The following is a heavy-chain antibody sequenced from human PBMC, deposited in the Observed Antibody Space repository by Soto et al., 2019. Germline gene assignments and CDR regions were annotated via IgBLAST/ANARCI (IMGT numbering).Heavy chain of an antibody. CDR1: GFTFSRYW. J-gene: IGHJ4*02. D-gene: IGHD6-19*01. V-gene: IGHV3-74*01. CDR2: INSDGSST. CDR3: TRVMTVAGPSYFEY. Sequence: LRLSCTGSGFTFSRYWMHWVRQAPGKGLVWVSRINSDGSSTNYADSVKGRFTISRDNAKNTLYLQVNSLRAEDTAVYYCTRVMTVAGPSYFEYWGQGNLVTVSS.